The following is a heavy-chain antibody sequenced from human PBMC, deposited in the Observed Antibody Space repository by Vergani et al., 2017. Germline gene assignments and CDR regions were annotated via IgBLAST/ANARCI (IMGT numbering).Heavy chain of an antibody. CDR3: ARQFWVSQGVGAFET. D-gene: IGHD3-16*01. Sequence: QVQLQESGPGLVKPSETLSLTCSVSGYSISRGYYWGWIRQPPGKGLEWIAPVFHSGSAYYNPSLRRRVTISVETSKNQFSLRLTTLTAADTAVYYCARQFWVSQGVGAFETWGRGTEVSVSS. CDR2: VFHSGSA. CDR1: GYSISRGYY. V-gene: IGHV4-38-2*02. J-gene: IGHJ3*02.